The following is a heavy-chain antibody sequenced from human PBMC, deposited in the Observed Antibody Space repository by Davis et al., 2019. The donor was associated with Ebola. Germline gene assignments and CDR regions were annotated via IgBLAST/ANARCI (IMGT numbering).Heavy chain of an antibody. CDR3: ARGLDYGDYGAIDY. D-gene: IGHD4-17*01. CDR2: IYYSGST. Sequence: SETLSLTCTVSGGSISSYYWSWIRQPPGKGLEWIGYIYYSGSTNYNPSLKSRVTISVDTSKYQISLRLTSVTAADMAVYYCARGLDYGDYGAIDYWGQGILVTVSS. CDR1: GGSISSYY. J-gene: IGHJ4*02. V-gene: IGHV4-59*08.